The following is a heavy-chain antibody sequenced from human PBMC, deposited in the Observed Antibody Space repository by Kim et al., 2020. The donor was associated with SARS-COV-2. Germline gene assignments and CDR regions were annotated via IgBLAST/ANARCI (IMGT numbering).Heavy chain of an antibody. CDR2: INSDGSST. Sequence: GGSLRLSCAASGFTFSSYWMHWVRQAPGKGLVWVSRINSDGSSTSYADSVKGRFTISRDNAKNTLYLQMNSLRAEDTAVYYCARYLDDFWSGYCGGYWGQGTLVTVSS. CDR3: ARYLDDFWSGYCGGY. CDR1: GFTFSSYW. J-gene: IGHJ4*02. V-gene: IGHV3-74*01. D-gene: IGHD3-3*01.